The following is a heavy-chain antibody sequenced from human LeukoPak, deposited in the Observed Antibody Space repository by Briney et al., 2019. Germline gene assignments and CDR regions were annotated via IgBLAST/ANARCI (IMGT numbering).Heavy chain of an antibody. V-gene: IGHV4-59*01. Sequence: SETLSLTCTVSGGSISSYYWSWIRQPPGKGLEWIGYIYYSGSTNYNPSLKGRVTISVDTSKNQFSLKLSSVTAADTAVYYCARGDQRIVPYYFDYWGQGTLVTVSS. D-gene: IGHD2-2*01. J-gene: IGHJ4*02. CDR3: ARGDQRIVPYYFDY. CDR2: IYYSGST. CDR1: GGSISSYY.